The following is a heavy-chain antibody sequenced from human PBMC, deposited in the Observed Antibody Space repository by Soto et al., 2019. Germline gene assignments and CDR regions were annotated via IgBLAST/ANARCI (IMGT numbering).Heavy chain of an antibody. J-gene: IGHJ6*03. CDR2: IYYSGST. Sequence: SETLSLTCTVSGGSISSGGYYWSWIRQHPGKGLEWIGYIYYSGSTYYNPSLKSRVTISVDTSKNQFSLKLSSVTAADTAVYYCARGGGYYGSGSYYSYYYYYYMDVWGKGTTVTVSS. V-gene: IGHV4-31*03. CDR3: ARGGGYYGSGSYYSYYYYYYMDV. D-gene: IGHD3-10*01. CDR1: GGSISSGGYY.